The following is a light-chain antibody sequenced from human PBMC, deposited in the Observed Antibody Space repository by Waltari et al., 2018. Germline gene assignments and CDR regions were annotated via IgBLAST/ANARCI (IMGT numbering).Light chain of an antibody. J-gene: IGKJ1*01. Sequence: IVLTQSPGTLSLSPGERATLSCRASQSVSNNYLAWYQQKPGQAPRLLIYGASSRATGIPDRFSGSGSGTDFTLTISRLEPEDFAVYYCQQYGSSRRTFGQGTKVEI. CDR3: QQYGSSRRT. CDR1: QSVSNNY. V-gene: IGKV3-20*01. CDR2: GAS.